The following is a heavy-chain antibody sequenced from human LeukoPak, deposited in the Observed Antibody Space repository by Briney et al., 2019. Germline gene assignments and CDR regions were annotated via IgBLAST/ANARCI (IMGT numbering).Heavy chain of an antibody. V-gene: IGHV3-23*01. J-gene: IGHJ3*02. CDR2: ISGSGGST. D-gene: IGHD3-22*01. CDR3: AKDSGDSSGCLQPDAFDI. CDR1: GFTFSSYA. Sequence: GGSLRLSCAASGFTFSSYAMSWVRQAPGKGLEWVSAISGSGGSTCYADSVKGRFTISRDNSKNTLYLQMNSLRAEDTAVYYCAKDSGDSSGCLQPDAFDIWGQGTMVTVSS.